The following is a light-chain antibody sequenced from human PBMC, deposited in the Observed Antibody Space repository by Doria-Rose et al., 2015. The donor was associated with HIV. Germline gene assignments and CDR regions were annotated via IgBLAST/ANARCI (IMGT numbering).Light chain of an antibody. CDR3: HQYGTSWT. V-gene: IGKV3-20*01. CDR2: DGS. CDR1: QSFSSTY. J-gene: IGKJ1*01. Sequence: TQSPGTLSLSPGDRATLSCRASQSFSSTYLSGYQQKPGQAPSLLIYDGSTRATGIPDRFSASGSGTDCTLTINRLEPEDFALYYCHQYGTSWTFGQGTKVEI.